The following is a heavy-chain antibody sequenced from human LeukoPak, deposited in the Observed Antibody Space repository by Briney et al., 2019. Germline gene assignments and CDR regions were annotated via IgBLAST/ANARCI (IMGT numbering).Heavy chain of an antibody. CDR3: ARDSNKIAAPFDY. D-gene: IGHD6-6*01. J-gene: IGHJ4*02. CDR2: ISSSSSYI. CDR1: GFTFSSYS. V-gene: IGHV3-21*01. Sequence: NPGGSLRLSCAASGFTFSSYSMNWVRQAPGKGLEWVSSISSSSSYIYYADSVKGRFTISRDNAKNSLYLQMNSLRAEDTAVYYCARDSNKIAAPFDYWGQGTLVTVSS.